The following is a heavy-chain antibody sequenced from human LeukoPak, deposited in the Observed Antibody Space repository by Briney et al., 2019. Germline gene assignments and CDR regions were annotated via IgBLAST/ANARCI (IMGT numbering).Heavy chain of an antibody. Sequence: ASVKVSCKASGGTFSSYAISWVRQAPGQGLEWMGRIIPILGIANYAQKFQGRVTITADKSTGTAYMELSSQRSEDTAVYYCARDRLRGYSGYVQPFYFDYWGQGTLVTVSS. CDR1: GGTFSSYA. CDR3: ARDRLRGYSGYVQPFYFDY. D-gene: IGHD5-12*01. V-gene: IGHV1-69*04. J-gene: IGHJ4*02. CDR2: IIPILGIA.